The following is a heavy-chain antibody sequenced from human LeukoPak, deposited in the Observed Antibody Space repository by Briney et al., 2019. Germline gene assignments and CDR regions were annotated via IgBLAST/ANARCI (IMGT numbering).Heavy chain of an antibody. Sequence: GGSLRLSCAASGFTFDDYAMHWVRQAPGKGLEGVSGISWNSGSIGYADSVKGRFTISRDNAKNSLYLQMNSLRAEDTAVYYCARGPEGKVEGANWFDPWGQGTLVTVSS. CDR3: ARGPEGKVEGANWFDP. J-gene: IGHJ5*02. CDR1: GFTFDDYA. CDR2: ISWNSGSI. D-gene: IGHD1-1*01. V-gene: IGHV3-9*01.